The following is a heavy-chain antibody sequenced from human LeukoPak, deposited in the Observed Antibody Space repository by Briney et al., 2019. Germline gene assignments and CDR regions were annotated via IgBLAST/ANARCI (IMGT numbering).Heavy chain of an antibody. V-gene: IGHV4-34*01. CDR3: ARGMPPRYCSSTSCYSWYFDL. CDR1: GGSFSGYY. CDR2: INHSGST. Sequence: SETLSLTCAVYGGSFSGYYWSWIRQPPGKGREWIGEINHSGSTNYNPSLKSRVTISVDTSKNQFSLKLSSVTAADTAVYYCARGMPPRYCSSTSCYSWYFDLWGRGTLVTVSS. D-gene: IGHD2-2*02. J-gene: IGHJ2*01.